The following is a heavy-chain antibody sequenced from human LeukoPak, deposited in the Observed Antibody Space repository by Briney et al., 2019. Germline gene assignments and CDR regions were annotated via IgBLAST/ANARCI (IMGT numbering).Heavy chain of an antibody. Sequence: GRSLRLSCAASGFTFDDYAMHWVRQAPGKGLEWVSGTSWNSGSIGYADSVKGRFTISRDNAKNSLYLQMNSLRAEDTALYYCAKGESYYYDSSGPDYWGQGTLVTVSS. CDR3: AKGESYYYDSSGPDY. CDR2: TSWNSGSI. D-gene: IGHD3-22*01. CDR1: GFTFDDYA. J-gene: IGHJ4*02. V-gene: IGHV3-9*01.